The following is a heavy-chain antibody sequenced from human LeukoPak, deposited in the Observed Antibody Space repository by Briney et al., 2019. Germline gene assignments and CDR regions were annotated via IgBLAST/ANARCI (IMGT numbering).Heavy chain of an antibody. CDR3: GKEGGA. D-gene: IGHD3-16*01. Sequence: PGGSLRLSCAASGFTFSSYGMHWVRQAPGKGLEWVAVISYDGSNKYYADSVKGRFTISRDNSKDMLYLQMNSLKVEDTATYYCGKEGGAWGQGTKVTVSS. CDR1: GFTFSSYG. J-gene: IGHJ5*02. V-gene: IGHV3-30*18. CDR2: ISYDGSNK.